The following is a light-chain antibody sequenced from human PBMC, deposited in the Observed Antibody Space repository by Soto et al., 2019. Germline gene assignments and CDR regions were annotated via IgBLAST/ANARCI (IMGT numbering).Light chain of an antibody. V-gene: IGKV1-27*01. Sequence: DIQMTQSPTSLSASVGDRVTITCRASQDIRNFLAWYQQKPGKAPKLLIYAASTLQSGVPSRFSGSGSVTDFTLTINSLQPEDVATYFCQKYSSVPVFGPVTKVEIK. CDR2: AAS. J-gene: IGKJ3*01. CDR1: QDIRNF. CDR3: QKYSSVPV.